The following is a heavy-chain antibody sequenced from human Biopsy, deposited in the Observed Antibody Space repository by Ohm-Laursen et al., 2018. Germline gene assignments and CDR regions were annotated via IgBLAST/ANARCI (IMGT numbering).Heavy chain of an antibody. D-gene: IGHD4-11*01. J-gene: IGHJ6*02. CDR3: ARDSGILNYGNFKYYHYYGMDV. V-gene: IGHV4-59*02. CDR2: IYYSVMT. Sequence: GTLFLTCTVSGDSVTKYYWSWIRQPPGKGLEWIGHIYYSVMTNYNPSPQSRVSISVDTSRNQVSLTLSSVTAADTAVYYCARDSGILNYGNFKYYHYYGMDVWGQGTKVTVSS. CDR1: GDSVTKYY.